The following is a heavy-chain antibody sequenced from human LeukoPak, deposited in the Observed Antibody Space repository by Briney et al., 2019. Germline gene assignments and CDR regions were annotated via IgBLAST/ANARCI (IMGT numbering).Heavy chain of an antibody. Sequence: PSETLSLTCTVSGASISSYYWSWIRQPPGKGLQRIGYIYYRGSTNYSPALKSRVTISVDTSKNQFSLRLSSVTAADTAVYYCASGPYPAAGTDHQFDYWGQGTLVTVSS. CDR3: ASGPYPAAGTDHQFDY. J-gene: IGHJ4*02. CDR2: IYYRGST. V-gene: IGHV4-59*01. CDR1: GASISSYY. D-gene: IGHD6-13*01.